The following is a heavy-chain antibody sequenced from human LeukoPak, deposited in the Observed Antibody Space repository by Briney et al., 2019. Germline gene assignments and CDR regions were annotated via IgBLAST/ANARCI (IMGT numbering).Heavy chain of an antibody. Sequence: GRSLRLSCAASGFTFSNYAMSWVRQAPGKGLEWVSAISGSGGSTYYADSVKGRFTISRDNSKNTLYLQMNSLRAEDTAVYYCAKDHRGDLPAAIGYWGQGTLVTVSS. D-gene: IGHD2-2*02. J-gene: IGHJ4*02. V-gene: IGHV3-23*01. CDR1: GFTFSNYA. CDR2: ISGSGGST. CDR3: AKDHRGDLPAAIGY.